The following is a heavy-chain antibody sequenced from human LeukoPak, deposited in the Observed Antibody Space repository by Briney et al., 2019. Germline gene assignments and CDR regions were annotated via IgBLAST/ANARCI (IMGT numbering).Heavy chain of an antibody. D-gene: IGHD6-6*01. CDR1: GGSFSGYY. CDR2: INHSGST. J-gene: IGHJ6*03. Sequence: SETLSLTCAVYGGSFSGYYWSWIRQPPGKGLEWIGEINHSGSTNYNPSLKSRLTISVDTSKNQFSLKLSSVTAADTAVYYCARGKRGSSSPIYNYYYYMDVWGKGTTVTVSS. CDR3: ARGKRGSSSPIYNYYYYMDV. V-gene: IGHV4-34*01.